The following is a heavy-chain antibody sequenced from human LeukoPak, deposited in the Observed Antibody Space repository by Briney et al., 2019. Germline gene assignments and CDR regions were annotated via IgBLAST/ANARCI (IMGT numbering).Heavy chain of an antibody. J-gene: IGHJ4*02. CDR3: AKNSGSYYFDY. CDR2: IWYGGSNK. V-gene: IGHV3-33*06. Sequence: GGSLRLSCAASGFTFSSYGMHWVRQAPGKGLEWVAVIWYGGSNKYYADSVKGRFTISRDNSKNTLYLQMNSLRAEDTAVYYCAKNSGSYYFDYWGQGTLVTVSS. CDR1: GFTFSSYG. D-gene: IGHD1-26*01.